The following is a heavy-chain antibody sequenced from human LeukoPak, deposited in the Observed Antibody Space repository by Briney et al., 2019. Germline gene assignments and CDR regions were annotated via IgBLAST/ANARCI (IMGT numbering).Heavy chain of an antibody. V-gene: IGHV1-18*01. D-gene: IGHD4-17*01. CDR1: GYTFNSYG. CDR3: ARPLYGDYVQFDY. CDR2: ISAYNGHT. J-gene: IGHJ4*02. Sequence: ASVKVSCKASGYTFNSYGISWVRQAPGQGLEWMGWISAYNGHTNYAQELQGRVTMTTDTSTSTAYMELRSLRSDDTAVYYCARPLYGDYVQFDYWGQGTLVTVSS.